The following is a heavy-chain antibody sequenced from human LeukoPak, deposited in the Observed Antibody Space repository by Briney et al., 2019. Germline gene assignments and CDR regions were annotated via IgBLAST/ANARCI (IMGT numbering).Heavy chain of an antibody. CDR2: SNEDGSTT. J-gene: IGHJ6*02. Sequence: GGSLRLSCAASGFTFSSNWMHWVRQAPGKGLVWVSRSNEDGSTTNYADSVKGRFTISRDNAKKTLYLQLNSLRPEDTAVYYCARCIVVIPVVRGGGYYGMDVWGQGTTVTVSS. CDR3: ARCIVVIPVVRGGGYYGMDV. CDR1: GFTFSSNW. V-gene: IGHV3-74*01. D-gene: IGHD2-2*01.